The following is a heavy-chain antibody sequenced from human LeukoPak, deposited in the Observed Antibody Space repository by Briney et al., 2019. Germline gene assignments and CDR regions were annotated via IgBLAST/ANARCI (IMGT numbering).Heavy chain of an antibody. Sequence: GSLRLSCAGSGFTFSSYWMHWVRQAPGKGLVWVSTIYTDGSVAQYADSVKGRFTISRDNAKNTLYLQMNTLRVEDAAVYYCARDLYHGSDDWGQGTLVTVSS. V-gene: IGHV3-74*03. CDR2: IYTDGSVA. CDR3: ARDLYHGSDD. J-gene: IGHJ4*02. CDR1: GFTFSSYW. D-gene: IGHD3-10*01.